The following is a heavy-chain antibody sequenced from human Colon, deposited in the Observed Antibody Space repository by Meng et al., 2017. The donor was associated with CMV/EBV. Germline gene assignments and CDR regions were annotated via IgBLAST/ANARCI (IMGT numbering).Heavy chain of an antibody. CDR1: GFTFSSYA. CDR3: AKDGQEWELLQYYYGMDV. J-gene: IGHJ6*02. CDR2: ISYDGSNK. Sequence: GGSLRLSCAASGFTFSSYAMHWVRQAPGKGLEWVAVISYDGSNKYYADSVKGRFTISRDNSKNTLYLQMNSLRAEDTAVYYCAKDGQEWELLQYYYGMDVWGQGTTVTVSS. V-gene: IGHV3-30-3*01. D-gene: IGHD1-26*01.